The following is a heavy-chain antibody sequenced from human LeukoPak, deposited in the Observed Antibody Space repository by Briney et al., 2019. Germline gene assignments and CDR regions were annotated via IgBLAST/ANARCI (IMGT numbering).Heavy chain of an antibody. CDR2: IKPDGSEK. D-gene: IGHD6-13*01. CDR1: GFTFSTYW. V-gene: IGHV3-7*03. Sequence: GGSLRLSCAVSGFTFSTYWMNWVRQAPGKGPEWVANIKPDGSEKFYVDSVKGRFTVSRDNAKNSLYLQMNSLRAEDTALYHCARASSRYSSSWYEGYFDYWGQGTLVTVSS. CDR3: ARASSRYSSSWYEGYFDY. J-gene: IGHJ4*02.